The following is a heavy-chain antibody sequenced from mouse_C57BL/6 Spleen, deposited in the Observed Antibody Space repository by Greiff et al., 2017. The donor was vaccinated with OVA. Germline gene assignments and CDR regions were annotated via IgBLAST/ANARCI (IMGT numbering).Heavy chain of an antibody. J-gene: IGHJ1*01. CDR1: GFSLTSYA. D-gene: IGHD1-1*01. Sequence: VQLVESGPGLVAPSQSLSITCTVSGFSLTSYAISWVRQPPGKGLEWLGVIWTGGGTNYNSAHNTRLSISKANSKSKVFLKMTSLQTDDKARYYRARIYYGSSYWYFAVWGQGTTVTVSS. CDR3: ARIYYGSSYWYFAV. V-gene: IGHV2-9-1*01. CDR2: IWTGGGT.